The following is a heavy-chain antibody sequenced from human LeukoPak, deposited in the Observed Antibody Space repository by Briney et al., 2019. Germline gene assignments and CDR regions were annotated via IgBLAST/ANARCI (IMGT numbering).Heavy chain of an antibody. V-gene: IGHV3-48*03. CDR3: ASKGCVDD. J-gene: IGHJ4*02. CDR1: GFSFSSYE. CDR2: ISSSGSAI. Sequence: GGSLRLSCAASGFSFSSYEMNWVRQAPGKGLEWVSYISSSGSAIFYADSVKGRLTISRDNAKNSLFLQMNSLRAEDTAFYYCASKGCVDDWGQGTLVTVYS.